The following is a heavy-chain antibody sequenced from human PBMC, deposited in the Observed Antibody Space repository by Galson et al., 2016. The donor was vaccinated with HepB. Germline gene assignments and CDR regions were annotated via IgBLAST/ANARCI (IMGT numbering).Heavy chain of an antibody. CDR2: VFDSGSA. V-gene: IGHV4-39*07. CDR3: ARDLEYSTGWFDF. D-gene: IGHD6-19*01. J-gene: IGHJ4*02. Sequence: SETLSLTCSVSGGSIRRSNYYWGWIRQPPGKGLEWIGSVFDSGSAYYNPSLKSRVTISVDTSKNQFSLKVRSVTAADTAVYYCARDLEYSTGWFDFWGQGTLVTVSS. CDR1: GGSIRRSNYY.